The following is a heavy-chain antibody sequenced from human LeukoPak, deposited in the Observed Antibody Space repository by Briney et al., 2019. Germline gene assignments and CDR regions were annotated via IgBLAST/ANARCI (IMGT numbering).Heavy chain of an antibody. Sequence: GGSLRLSCAASGFTFSDYYMSWIRQAPGKGLEWVSYISSSGSTIYYADSVKGRFTISRDNAKNSLDLQMNSLRAEDTAVYYCARDLAVTTDLDYWGQGTLVTVSS. CDR3: ARDLAVTTDLDY. CDR2: ISSSGSTI. D-gene: IGHD4-17*01. J-gene: IGHJ4*02. CDR1: GFTFSDYY. V-gene: IGHV3-11*04.